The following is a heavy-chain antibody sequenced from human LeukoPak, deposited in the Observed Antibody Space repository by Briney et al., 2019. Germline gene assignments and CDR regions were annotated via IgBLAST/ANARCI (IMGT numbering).Heavy chain of an antibody. CDR2: IKQDGSEK. J-gene: IGHJ4*02. Sequence: PGGSLRLSCAASGFTFSSYWMSWVRQAPGKGLEWVAYIKQDGSEKYYVDSVKGRFTISRDNAKNSLYLQMNSLRAEDTAVYYCARDAAWFGELSFDYWGQGTLVTVSS. V-gene: IGHV3-7*01. CDR3: ARDAAWFGELSFDY. D-gene: IGHD3-10*01. CDR1: GFTFSSYW.